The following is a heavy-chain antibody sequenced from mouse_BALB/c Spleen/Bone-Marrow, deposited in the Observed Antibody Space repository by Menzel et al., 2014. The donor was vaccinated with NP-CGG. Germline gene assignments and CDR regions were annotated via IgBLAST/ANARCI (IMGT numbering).Heavy chain of an antibody. D-gene: IGHD1-1*01. CDR1: GFNIKDTY. J-gene: IGHJ3*01. CDR2: IDPANGNT. V-gene: IGHV14-3*02. Sequence: VQLQQSGAELVKPGASVKLSCTASGFNIKDTYMHWVKQRPEQGLEWIGRIDPANGNTEYDPKFQGKATITADTSSNTAYLQLSSLTSEDTAVYYCARYNYGSSQFAYWGQGTLVTVSA. CDR3: ARYNYGSSQFAY.